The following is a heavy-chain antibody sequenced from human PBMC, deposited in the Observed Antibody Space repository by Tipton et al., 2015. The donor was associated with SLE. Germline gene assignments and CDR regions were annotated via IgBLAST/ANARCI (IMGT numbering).Heavy chain of an antibody. CDR3: ASRGAAAAPGWYFDL. V-gene: IGHV4-34*01. CDR1: GGSINSYY. Sequence: TLSLTCTVSGGSINSYYWSWIRQPPGKGLEWIGEINHSGSTNYNPSLKSRVTISVDTSKNQFSLKLSSVTAADTAVYYCASRGAAAAPGWYFDLWGRGTLVTVSS. D-gene: IGHD6-13*01. J-gene: IGHJ2*01. CDR2: INHSGST.